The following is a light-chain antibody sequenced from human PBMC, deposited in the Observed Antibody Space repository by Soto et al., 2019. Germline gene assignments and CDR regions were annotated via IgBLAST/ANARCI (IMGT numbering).Light chain of an antibody. J-gene: IGKJ1*01. V-gene: IGKV3-15*01. CDR2: GAS. CDR1: QSISSD. Sequence: EILMTQSPSTLSVSPGERATLSCRASQSISSDLAWYQQKPGQPPRLLIYGASSGATGLPARFRGSGSGTECTLTISSLQSEDFAVYFCKQYNDSPTFGQGTKVEFQ. CDR3: KQYNDSPT.